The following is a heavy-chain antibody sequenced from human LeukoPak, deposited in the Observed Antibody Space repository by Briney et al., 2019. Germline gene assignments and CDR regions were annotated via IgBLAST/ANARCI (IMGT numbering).Heavy chain of an antibody. D-gene: IGHD3-22*01. J-gene: IGHJ4*02. Sequence: ASVKVSCKASGYTFTGYYMHWVRRAPGQGLEWMGWINPNSGGTNYAQKFQGRVTMTRDTSISTAYMELSRLRSDDTAVYHCAKGHGDSSGYYYFDSWGQGTLVTVSS. V-gene: IGHV1-2*02. CDR1: GYTFTGYY. CDR3: AKGHGDSSGYYYFDS. CDR2: INPNSGGT.